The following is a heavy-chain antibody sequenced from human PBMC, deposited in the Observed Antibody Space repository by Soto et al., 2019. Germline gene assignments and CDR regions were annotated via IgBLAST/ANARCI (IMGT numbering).Heavy chain of an antibody. CDR2: ISYDGSQE. CDR3: AKDLYSSGWYNYFDP. J-gene: IGHJ5*02. Sequence: QVQLVESGGGVVQPGRSLILSCAASGFTLTNSGMHWVRQAPGMGLEWVAMISYDGSQEHFIDSVKGRFTISRDNSKNTLYLQMNSLRPEDTAVYYCAKDLYSSGWYNYFDPWGQGTLVTVSS. CDR1: GFTLTNSG. V-gene: IGHV3-30*18. D-gene: IGHD6-19*01.